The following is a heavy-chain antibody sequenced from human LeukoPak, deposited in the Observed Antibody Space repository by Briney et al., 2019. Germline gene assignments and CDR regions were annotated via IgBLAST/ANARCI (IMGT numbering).Heavy chain of an antibody. V-gene: IGHV1-46*01. D-gene: IGHD3-10*01. CDR2: INPSGGST. CDR1: GYTFTSYY. CDR3: ARLWGSVRRVLDAFDI. Sequence: GASVKVSCKASGYTFTSYYMHWVRQAPGQGLEWMGIINPSGGSTSYAQKFQGRVTMTRDTSTSTVYMELSSLRSEDTAVYYCARLWGSVRRVLDAFDIWGQGTMVTVSS. J-gene: IGHJ3*02.